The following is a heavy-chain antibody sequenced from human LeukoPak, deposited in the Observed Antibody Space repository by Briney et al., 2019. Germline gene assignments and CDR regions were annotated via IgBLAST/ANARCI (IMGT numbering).Heavy chain of an antibody. CDR1: GGSISSGGNY. D-gene: IGHD1-7*01. Sequence: SQTLSLTCTVSGGSISSGGNYWSWIRQHPGKGLEWIGYIFYSGSTYYNPSLKSRVTISVDTSKNQFSLKLSSVTAADTAVYYCARGITPHERPGTKAYYFDYWGQGTLVTVSS. V-gene: IGHV4-31*03. CDR2: IFYSGST. CDR3: ARGITPHERPGTKAYYFDY. J-gene: IGHJ4*02.